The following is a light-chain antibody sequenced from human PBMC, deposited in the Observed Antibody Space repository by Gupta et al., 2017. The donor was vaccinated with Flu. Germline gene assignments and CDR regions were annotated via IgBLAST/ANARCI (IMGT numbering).Light chain of an antibody. J-gene: IGLJ6*01. CDR3: TSFASRILADC. CDR1: SSNIGTVYD. Sequence: QSVLTQPPSVSGAPFHMVTISCTGSSSNIGTVYDVHWYQQLPGTAPNRPIECTNNRPSGVNARGVCSSAGNFESPDIIGVTSEEEEDAYCTSFASRILADCVGSGTQVTVI. CDR2: CTN. V-gene: IGLV1-40*01.